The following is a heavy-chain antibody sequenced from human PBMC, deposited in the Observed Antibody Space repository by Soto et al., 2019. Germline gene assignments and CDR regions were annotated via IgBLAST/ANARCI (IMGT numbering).Heavy chain of an antibody. D-gene: IGHD6-13*01. V-gene: IGHV4-4*02. J-gene: IGHJ6*03. CDR1: SGSISSSNW. CDR3: ARTLAAAGTDYYMDV. CDR2: IYHSGST. Sequence: SETLSLTCAVSSGSISSSNWWSWVRQPPGKGLEWIGEIYHSGSTNYNPSLKSRVTISVDKSMNQFSLKLSSVTAADTAVYYCARTLAAAGTDYYMDVWGIGTTVTVSS.